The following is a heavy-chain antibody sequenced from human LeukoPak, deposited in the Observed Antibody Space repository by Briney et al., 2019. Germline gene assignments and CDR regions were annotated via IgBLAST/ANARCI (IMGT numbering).Heavy chain of an antibody. Sequence: PGGSLRLSCAASGFTFYDYDMNWVRQTPGKGLEWISLINGDGDIAYKVDSVKGGIFISRENARNSLYMHMNSLKTEDTALYYCAAGRPFMKYWGQGTLVTVSS. J-gene: IGHJ1*01. V-gene: IGHV3-43*02. CDR3: AAGRPFMKY. CDR1: GFTFYDYD. CDR2: INGDGDIA.